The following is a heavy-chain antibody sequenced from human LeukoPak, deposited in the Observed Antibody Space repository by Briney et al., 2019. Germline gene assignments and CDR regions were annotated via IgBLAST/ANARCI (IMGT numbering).Heavy chain of an antibody. D-gene: IGHD3-10*01. Sequence: GGSLRLSCAASGFTFNRCTMNWVRQVPGKGLEWLSYISSLGDTTYYADSVEGRFTISRDNAKNSLYLQMNSLRAEDTAVYYCARDRDHGFGELFFAFDIWGQGTMVTVSS. CDR2: ISSLGDTT. V-gene: IGHV3-48*01. J-gene: IGHJ3*02. CDR1: GFTFNRCT. CDR3: ARDRDHGFGELFFAFDI.